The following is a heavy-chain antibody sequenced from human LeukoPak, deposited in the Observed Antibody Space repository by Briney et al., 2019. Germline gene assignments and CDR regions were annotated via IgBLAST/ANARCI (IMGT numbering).Heavy chain of an antibody. CDR1: GFTFSSYS. J-gene: IGHJ5*02. CDR3: ARAYSSSSNNWFDP. V-gene: IGHV3-21*01. CDR2: ISSSSSYI. Sequence: TGGSLRLSCAASGFTFSSYSMNWVRQAPGKGLEWVSSISSSSSYIYYADSVKGRFTISRDNAKNSLYLQMNSLRAEDTAVYYCARAYSSSSNNWFDPWGQGTLVTVSS. D-gene: IGHD6-13*01.